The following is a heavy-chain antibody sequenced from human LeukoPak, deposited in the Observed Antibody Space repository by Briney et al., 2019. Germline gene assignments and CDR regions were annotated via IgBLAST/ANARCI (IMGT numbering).Heavy chain of an antibody. CDR3: ARDKTDWFDP. Sequence: GESLKISCKGSGYSFTSYWIGWVRQMPGKGLEWVSSISTSSDYVYYADSVKGRFTISRDNAKNSLYLQMNSLRAEDTAVYYCARDKTDWFDPWGQGTLVTVSS. J-gene: IGHJ5*02. CDR2: ISTSSDYV. V-gene: IGHV3-21*01. CDR1: GYSFTSYW.